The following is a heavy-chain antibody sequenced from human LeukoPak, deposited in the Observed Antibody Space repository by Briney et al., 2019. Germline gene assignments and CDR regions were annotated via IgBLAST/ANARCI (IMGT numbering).Heavy chain of an antibody. J-gene: IGHJ4*02. D-gene: IGHD6-6*01. CDR1: GYTFTSYD. CDR2: MNPNSDNT. CDR3: ARGLVGSSPSY. V-gene: IGHV1-8*01. Sequence: ASVKVSCKSSGYTFTSYDINWVRHATGQGREWMGWMNPNSDNTGYGQRFQGRVTMTRNTPISTAYMELSSVRSEDTAVYYCARGLVGSSPSYWGQGTLVTVSS.